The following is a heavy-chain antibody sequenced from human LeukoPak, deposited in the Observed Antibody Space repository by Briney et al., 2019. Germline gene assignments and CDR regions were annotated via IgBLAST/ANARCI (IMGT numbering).Heavy chain of an antibody. J-gene: IGHJ4*02. D-gene: IGHD2-2*03. Sequence: GGSLRLSCSASGFTFRSYWMQWVRQAPGKGLVWVSRVIRDGSFTNYADSVKGRFTISRDNAKNTLYLQMSSPRAEDTAVYFCVRDMDEFNFDYWGQGSLVTVSS. CDR3: VRDMDEFNFDY. CDR2: VIRDGSFT. CDR1: GFTFRSYW. V-gene: IGHV3-74*01.